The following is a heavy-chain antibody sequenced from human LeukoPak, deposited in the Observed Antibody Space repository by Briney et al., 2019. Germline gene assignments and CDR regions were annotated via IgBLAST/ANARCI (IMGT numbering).Heavy chain of an antibody. CDR1: GYSFTSYW. J-gene: IGHJ5*02. V-gene: IGHV5-51*01. CDR3: ARREGSSGWYEDWFDP. CDR2: IYPGDSDT. Sequence: GESLKISCKGSGYSFTSYWIGWVRQMPGKGLEWMGIIYPGDSDTRYSPSFQGQVTISADKSISTAYLQWSSLKASDTAMYYYARREGSSGWYEDWFDPWGQGTLVTVSS. D-gene: IGHD6-19*01.